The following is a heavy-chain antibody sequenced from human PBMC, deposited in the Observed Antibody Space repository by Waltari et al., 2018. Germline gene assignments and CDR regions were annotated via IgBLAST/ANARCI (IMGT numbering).Heavy chain of an antibody. J-gene: IGHJ5*02. D-gene: IGHD6-19*01. CDR1: GYTFTSYD. CDR2: MNPNSGNT. CDR3: AREVAVAGGWFDP. V-gene: IGHV1-8*03. Sequence: QVQLVQSGAEVKKPGASVKVSCKASGYTFTSYDINWVRQATGQGLGWMGWMNPNSGNTGYAQKCQGRVTITRNTSISTAYMELSSLRSEDTAVYYCAREVAVAGGWFDPWGQGTLVTVSS.